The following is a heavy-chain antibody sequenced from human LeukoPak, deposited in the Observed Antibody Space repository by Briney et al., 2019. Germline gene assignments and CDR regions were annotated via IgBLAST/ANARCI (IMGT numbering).Heavy chain of an antibody. V-gene: IGHV1-3*01. Sequence: GASVKVSCKASGYTFTSHAMHWVRQAPGQRLEWMGWINAGNGNTKYSQNFQGRVTITRDTSASTAYMELSSLRSEDTAVYYCARDLSHYVLNCLDPWGQGTLVTVSS. CDR1: GYTFTSHA. CDR3: ARDLSHYVLNCLDP. D-gene: IGHD3-16*01. J-gene: IGHJ5*02. CDR2: INAGNGNT.